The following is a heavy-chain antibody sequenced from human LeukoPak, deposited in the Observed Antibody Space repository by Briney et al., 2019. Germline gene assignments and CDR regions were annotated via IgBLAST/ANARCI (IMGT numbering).Heavy chain of an antibody. Sequence: SVKVSCKASGGTFSSYAISWVRQAPGQGLEWMGGIIPIFGTANYAQKFRGRVTITADKSTSTAYMELSSLRSEDTAVYYCAREKPGIAVAGTRALDYWGQGTLVTVSS. CDR1: GGTFSSYA. J-gene: IGHJ4*02. CDR2: IIPIFGTA. D-gene: IGHD6-19*01. V-gene: IGHV1-69*06. CDR3: AREKPGIAVAGTRALDY.